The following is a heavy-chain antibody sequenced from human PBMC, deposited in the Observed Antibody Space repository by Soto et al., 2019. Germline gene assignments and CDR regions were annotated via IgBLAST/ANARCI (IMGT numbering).Heavy chain of an antibody. J-gene: IGHJ6*02. CDR1: GYSFTRYG. CDR2: INAYNGNT. D-gene: IGHD3-16*01. V-gene: IGHV1-18*01. CDR3: AMVDVYVTPSPQDV. Sequence: QVQLVQSGAEVKNPGASVKVSCKASGYSFTRYGIGWARQAPGQGLEWMGWINAYNGNTNYAQNLQGRLTLTTDTSTHTAYMELRSLRSNDTAIYYCAMVDVYVTPSPQDVWGQGTTVTVSS.